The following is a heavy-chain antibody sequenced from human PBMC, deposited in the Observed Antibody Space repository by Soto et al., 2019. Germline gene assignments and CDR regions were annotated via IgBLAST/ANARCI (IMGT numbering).Heavy chain of an antibody. CDR3: ARGGGPYVWFNEF. D-gene: IGHD3-16*01. J-gene: IGHJ4*02. CDR2: IIPVFGTT. Sequence: GASVKVSCKDSGGPFSSFAISWVRQAPGQGLEWLGGIIPVFGTTNYAEKFQDRVTITADESTNTAYMELSSLTSGDTAMYYCARGGGPYVWFNEFWGQGTLVTVSS. CDR1: GGPFSSFA. V-gene: IGHV1-69*13.